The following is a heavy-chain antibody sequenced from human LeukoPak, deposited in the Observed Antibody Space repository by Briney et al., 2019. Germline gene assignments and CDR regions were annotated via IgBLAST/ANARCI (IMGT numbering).Heavy chain of an antibody. CDR1: GFTFSSYG. D-gene: IGHD5-24*01. CDR3: ARGDGYNDAEYLQH. Sequence: GRSLRLSCAASGFTFSSYGMHGVRQAPGKGLEWGAVIWYDGSNKYYGDSVKGRFTISRDNSKKTLYLQMNSLRVEDTAVYYCARGDGYNDAEYLQHWGQGTLVTVS. CDR2: IWYDGSNK. V-gene: IGHV3-33*01. J-gene: IGHJ1*01.